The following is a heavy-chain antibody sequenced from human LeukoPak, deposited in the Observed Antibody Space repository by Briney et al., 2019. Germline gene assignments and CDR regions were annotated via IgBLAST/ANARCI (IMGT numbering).Heavy chain of an antibody. V-gene: IGHV1-24*01. J-gene: IGHJ4*02. CDR3: AAVSSRGIVVVITTAGGWYFDY. CDR1: GYTLTELS. Sequence: ASVKVSCKVSGYTLTELSMHWVRQAPGKGLEGMGGVDPSDGETVYAQKFQGRVTMTEDTSTDTAHMELSRLRSEDTAVYYCAAVSSRGIVVVITTAGGWYFDYWGQGTQLTVSS. CDR2: VDPSDGET. D-gene: IGHD3-22*01.